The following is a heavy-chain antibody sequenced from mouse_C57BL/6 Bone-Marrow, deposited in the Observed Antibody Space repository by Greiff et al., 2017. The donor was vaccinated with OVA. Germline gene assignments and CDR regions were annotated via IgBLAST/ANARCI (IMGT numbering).Heavy chain of an antibody. CDR2: ISSGGSYT. J-gene: IGHJ3*01. V-gene: IGHV5-6*01. CDR1: GFTFSSYG. D-gene: IGHD1-1*01. Sequence: EVKLVESGGDLVKPGGSLKLSCAASGFTFSSYGMSWVRQTPDKRLEWVATISSGGSYTYYPDSVKGRFTLVRDNAKNNLYLQMSSLKSEDTAMYYCARDYYGSFAYWGQGTLVTVSA. CDR3: ARDYYGSFAY.